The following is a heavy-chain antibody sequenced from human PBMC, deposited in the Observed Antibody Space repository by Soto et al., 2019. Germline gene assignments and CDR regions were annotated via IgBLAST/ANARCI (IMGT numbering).Heavy chain of an antibody. Sequence: GGSLRLSCAASGFTFSDYYMSWIRQAPGKGLEWVSYISSSSSYTNYADSVKGRFTISRDNAKNSLYLQMNSLRAEDTAVYDCARVVTAHYGMDVWGQGTKVTVSS. CDR3: ARVVTAHYGMDV. J-gene: IGHJ6*02. CDR2: ISSSSSYT. CDR1: GFTFSDYY. D-gene: IGHD2-21*02. V-gene: IGHV3-11*05.